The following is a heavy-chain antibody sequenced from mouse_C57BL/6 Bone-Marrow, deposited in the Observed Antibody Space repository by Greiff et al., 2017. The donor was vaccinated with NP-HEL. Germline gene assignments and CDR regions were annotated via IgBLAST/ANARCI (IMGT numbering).Heavy chain of an antibody. V-gene: IGHV1-19*01. J-gene: IGHJ4*01. Sequence: EVQLQQSGPVLVKPGASVKMSCKASGYTFTDYYMNWVKQSHGKSLEWIGVINPYNGGTSYNQKFKGKATLTVDKSSSTAYMELNSLTSEDSAVYYCARWGSYAMDYWGQGTSVTVSS. CDR1: GYTFTDYY. D-gene: IGHD3-1*01. CDR2: INPYNGGT. CDR3: ARWGSYAMDY.